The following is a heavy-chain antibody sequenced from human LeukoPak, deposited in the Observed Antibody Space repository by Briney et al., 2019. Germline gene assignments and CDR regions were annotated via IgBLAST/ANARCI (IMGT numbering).Heavy chain of an antibody. J-gene: IGHJ4*02. V-gene: IGHV1-46*01. Sequence: ASVKVSCKASGYTFTSYYMHWVRQAPGQGLEWMGIINPSGGSTSYAQKLQGRVTMARDTSTSTVYMELSSLRSEDTAVYYCARDSETQLYYYDSSGYCDYWGQGTLVTVSS. CDR1: GYTFTSYY. CDR2: INPSGGST. D-gene: IGHD3-22*01. CDR3: ARDSETQLYYYDSSGYCDY.